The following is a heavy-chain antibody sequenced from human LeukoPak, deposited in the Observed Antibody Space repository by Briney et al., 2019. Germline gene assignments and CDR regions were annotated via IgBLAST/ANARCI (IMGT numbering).Heavy chain of an antibody. Sequence: SETLSLTCTVSGGSISSGSYYWSWIRQPAGKGLEWIRRIYTSGSTNYNPSLKSRVTISVDTSKNQFSLKLSSVTAADTAVYYCARDSFNGWFDYWGQGTLVTVSS. CDR3: ARDSFNGWFDY. V-gene: IGHV4-61*02. CDR2: IYTSGST. J-gene: IGHJ4*02. CDR1: GGSISSGSYY. D-gene: IGHD2-8*01.